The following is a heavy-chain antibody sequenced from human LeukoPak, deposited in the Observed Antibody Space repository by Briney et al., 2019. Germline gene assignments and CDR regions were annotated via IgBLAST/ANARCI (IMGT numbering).Heavy chain of an antibody. CDR1: GFTFSSYS. CDR3: ASRSSSWYFVDY. Sequence: GGSLRLSCAASGFTFSSYSMNWVRQAPGKGLEWVSSISSSSSYIYYADSVKGRFTISRDNAKNSLYLQMNSLRAEDTAVYYCASRSSSWYFVDYWGQGTLVTVSS. V-gene: IGHV3-21*01. CDR2: ISSSSSYI. D-gene: IGHD6-13*01. J-gene: IGHJ4*02.